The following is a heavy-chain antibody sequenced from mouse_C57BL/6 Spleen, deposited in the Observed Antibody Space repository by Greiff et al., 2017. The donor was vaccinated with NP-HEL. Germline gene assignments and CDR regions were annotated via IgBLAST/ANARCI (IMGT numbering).Heavy chain of an antibody. J-gene: IGHJ4*01. CDR2: INPGSGGT. V-gene: IGHV1-54*01. CDR1: GYAFTNYL. CDR3: ARSAITTVVATGAMDY. D-gene: IGHD1-1*01. Sequence: QVQLQQSGAELVRPGTSVKVSCKASGYAFTNYLIEWVKQRPGQGLEWIGVINPGSGGTNYNEKFKGKATLTADKSSSTAYMQLSSLTSEDSAVYFCARSAITTVVATGAMDYWGQGTSVTVSS.